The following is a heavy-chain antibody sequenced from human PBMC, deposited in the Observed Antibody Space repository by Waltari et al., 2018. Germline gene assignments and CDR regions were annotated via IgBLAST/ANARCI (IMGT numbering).Heavy chain of an antibody. CDR1: GGSISSSSYY. D-gene: IGHD3-10*01. CDR3: ARDPPAWFGDSYLGAFDI. Sequence: LQLQESGPGLVKPSETLSLTCTVSGGSISSSSYYWGWVRQAPGKGLEWVSSISSSSSYIYYADSVKGRFTISRDNAKNSLYLQMNSLRAEDTAVYYCARDPPAWFGDSYLGAFDIWGQGTMVTVSS. CDR2: ISSSSSYI. V-gene: IGHV3-21*01. J-gene: IGHJ3*02.